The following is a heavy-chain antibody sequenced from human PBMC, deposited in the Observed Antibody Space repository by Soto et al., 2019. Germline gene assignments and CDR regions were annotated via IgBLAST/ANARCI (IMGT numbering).Heavy chain of an antibody. CDR3: ASRDPGTSVDY. J-gene: IGHJ4*02. Sequence: SETLSLTCAVSGGSFTSNNWWTWVRQPPGQGLEWIGEIYRTGSTNYNPSLKSRVTISLDKSENQFPLKVTSLTAADTAVYYCASRDPGTSVDYWGQGTLVTVSS. V-gene: IGHV4-4*02. CDR2: IYRTGST. D-gene: IGHD1-7*01. CDR1: GGSFTSNNW.